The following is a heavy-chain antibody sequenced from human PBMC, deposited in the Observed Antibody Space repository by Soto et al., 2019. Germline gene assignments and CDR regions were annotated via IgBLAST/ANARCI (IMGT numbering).Heavy chain of an antibody. CDR2: TYYIGST. Sequence: PSETLSLTCTVSGGSISSGGYYWNWIRQHPGKGLEWIGYTYYIGSTYYNPSLKSRVTISLDTSKNQFSLKLSSVTAADTAVYYCARAYGGYAAYWGQGALVTVSS. J-gene: IGHJ4*02. CDR1: GGSISSGGYY. D-gene: IGHD5-12*01. V-gene: IGHV4-31*03. CDR3: ARAYGGYAAY.